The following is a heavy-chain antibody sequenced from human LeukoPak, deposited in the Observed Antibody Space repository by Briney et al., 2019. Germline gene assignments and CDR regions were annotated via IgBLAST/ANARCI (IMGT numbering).Heavy chain of an antibody. CDR1: GFTFSSYS. Sequence: GGSLRLSCAASGFTFSSYSMNWVRQAPGKGLEWVSYVSSSSSTIYHADSVKGRFTISRDNSKNTLYLQMNSLRPKDTAVYYCARDTGGFDFWGQGTLVTVS. D-gene: IGHD3-16*01. CDR2: VSSSSSTI. J-gene: IGHJ4*02. CDR3: ARDTGGFDF. V-gene: IGHV3-48*01.